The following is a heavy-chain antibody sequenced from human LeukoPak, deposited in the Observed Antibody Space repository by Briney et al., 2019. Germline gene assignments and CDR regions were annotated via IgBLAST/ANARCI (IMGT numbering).Heavy chain of an antibody. CDR2: INHSGST. J-gene: IGHJ4*02. CDR3: ARGRGGIAARGGDSDY. V-gene: IGHV4-34*01. Sequence: SETLSLTCAVYGGSFSGYYWSWIRQPPGKGLEWIGEINHSGSTNYNPSHKSRVTISVDTSKNQFSLKLSSVTAAGTAVYYCARGRGGIAARGGDSDYWGQGTLVTVSS. D-gene: IGHD6-6*01. CDR1: GGSFSGYY.